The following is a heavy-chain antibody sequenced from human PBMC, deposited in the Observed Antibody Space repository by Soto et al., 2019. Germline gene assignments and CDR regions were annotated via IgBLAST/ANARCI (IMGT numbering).Heavy chain of an antibody. CDR3: ARDFDILTGYYGNYYYYYGMDV. J-gene: IGHJ6*02. D-gene: IGHD3-9*01. CDR1: GFTFTRYS. V-gene: IGHV3-21*01. Sequence: GGSLRLSCAASGFTFTRYSMNWVRQAPGKGLEWVSSISSTTNYIYYADSVKGRYTISRGNAKNSLYLQMNSLRAEDTAVYYCARDFDILTGYYGNYYYYYGMDVWGQGTTVTVSS. CDR2: ISSTTNYI.